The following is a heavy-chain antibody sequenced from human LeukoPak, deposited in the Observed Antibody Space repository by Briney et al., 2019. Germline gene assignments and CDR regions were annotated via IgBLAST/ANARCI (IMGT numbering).Heavy chain of an antibody. CDR2: ISSSGSTI. CDR1: GFTFSDYY. J-gene: IGHJ4*02. Sequence: PGGSLRLSCAASGFTFSDYYMSWIRQAPGKGLEWVSYISSSGSTIYYADSVKGRFTISRDNAKNSLYLQMNSLRAEDTAVYYCATATEGYYGSGSYSEGDYWGQGTLVTVSS. CDR3: ATATEGYYGSGSYSEGDY. D-gene: IGHD3-10*01. V-gene: IGHV3-11*04.